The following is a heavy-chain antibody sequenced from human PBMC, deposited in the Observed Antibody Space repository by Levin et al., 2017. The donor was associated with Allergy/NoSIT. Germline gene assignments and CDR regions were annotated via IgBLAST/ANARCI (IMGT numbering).Heavy chain of an antibody. J-gene: IGHJ4*02. V-gene: IGHV4-34*01. CDR3: ARAKLYYYGSGSKGYFDY. D-gene: IGHD3-10*01. CDR2: INHSGST. CDR1: GGSFSGYY. Sequence: SETLSLTCAVYGGSFSGYYWSWIRQPPGKGLEWIGEINHSGSTNYNPSLKSRVTISVDTSKNQFSLKLSSVTAADTAVYYCARAKLYYYGSGSKGYFDYWGQGTLVTVSS.